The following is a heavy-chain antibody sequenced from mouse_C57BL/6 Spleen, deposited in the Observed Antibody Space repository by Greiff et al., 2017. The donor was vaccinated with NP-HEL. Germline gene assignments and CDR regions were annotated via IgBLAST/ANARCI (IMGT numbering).Heavy chain of an antibody. D-gene: IGHD1-1*01. CDR2: INPGSGGT. CDR1: GYAFTNYL. CDR3: ARSGYGSSYDY. J-gene: IGHJ2*01. Sequence: QVQLQQSGAELVRPGTSVKVSCKASGYAFTNYLIEWVKQRPGQGLEWIGVINPGSGGTNYNEKFKGKATLTADKSSSTAYMQLSSLTSEDSAVYFCARSGYGSSYDYGGQGTTLTVSS. V-gene: IGHV1-54*01.